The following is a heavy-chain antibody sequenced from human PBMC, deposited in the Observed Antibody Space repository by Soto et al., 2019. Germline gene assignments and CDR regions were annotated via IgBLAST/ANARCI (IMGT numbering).Heavy chain of an antibody. CDR2: ISYDGSNK. CDR3: AKAKRRSGSYYYYGMDV. V-gene: IGHV3-30*18. J-gene: IGHJ6*02. CDR1: GFTFSSYG. Sequence: PGGSLRLSCAASGFTFSSYGMHWVRQAPGKGLEWVAVISYDGSNKYYADSVKGRFTISRDNSKNTLYLQMNSLRAEDTAVYYCAKAKRRSGSYYYYGMDVWGQGTTVTVSS. D-gene: IGHD1-26*01.